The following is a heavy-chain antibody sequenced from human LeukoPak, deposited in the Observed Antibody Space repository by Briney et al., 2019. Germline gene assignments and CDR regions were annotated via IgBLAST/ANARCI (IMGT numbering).Heavy chain of an antibody. CDR2: INPNSGGT. Sequence: GASVKVSCKASGYTFTGYYMHWVRRAPGQGLEWMGWINPNSGGTNYAQKFQGRVTMTRDTSISTAYMELSRLRSDDTAVYYCARELYGGNSEGYWGQGTLVTVSS. CDR3: ARELYGGNSEGY. D-gene: IGHD4-17*01. J-gene: IGHJ4*02. CDR1: GYTFTGYY. V-gene: IGHV1-2*02.